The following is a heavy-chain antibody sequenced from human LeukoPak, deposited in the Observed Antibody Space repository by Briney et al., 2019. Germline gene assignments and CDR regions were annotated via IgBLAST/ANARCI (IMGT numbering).Heavy chain of an antibody. CDR3: AKDYGYYYDSSGYYYGDDAFDI. J-gene: IGHJ3*02. CDR2: ISGSGGGT. D-gene: IGHD3-22*01. Sequence: PGGSLRLSCAASGFTFSSYAMSWVRQAPGKGLEWVSAISGSGGGTYYADSVKGRFTISRDNSKNTLYLQMNSLRAEDTAVYYCAKDYGYYYDSSGYYYGDDAFDIWGQGTMVTVSS. V-gene: IGHV3-23*01. CDR1: GFTFSSYA.